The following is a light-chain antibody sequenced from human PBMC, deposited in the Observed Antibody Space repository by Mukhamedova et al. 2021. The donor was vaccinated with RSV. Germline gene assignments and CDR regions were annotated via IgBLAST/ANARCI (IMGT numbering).Light chain of an antibody. CDR3: QQYNSYWWT. V-gene: IGKV3-20*01. Sequence: QSVSSSYLAWYQQKPGQAPRLLIYGASSRATGIPDRFSGSGSGTDFTLTISSLQPDDFATYYCQQYNSYWWTFGQGTKVEIK. J-gene: IGKJ1*01. CDR2: GAS. CDR1: QSVSSSY.